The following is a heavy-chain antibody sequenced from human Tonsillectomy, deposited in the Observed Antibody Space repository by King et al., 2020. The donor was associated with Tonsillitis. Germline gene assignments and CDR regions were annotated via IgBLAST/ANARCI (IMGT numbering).Heavy chain of an antibody. J-gene: IGHJ4*02. Sequence: VQLVESGGGLVQPGGSLKLSCAVSVFTFSNYAMSWVRQAPGKGLEWVSAISGSGGSTYYADSVKGRFSISRDNSKSTLYLQMNSLRAEDTAVHYCAKGVVGRDFWGGYYGFDYWGQGTLVTVSS. CDR1: VFTFSNYA. D-gene: IGHD3-3*01. CDR2: ISGSGGST. V-gene: IGHV3-23*04. CDR3: AKGVVGRDFWGGYYGFDY.